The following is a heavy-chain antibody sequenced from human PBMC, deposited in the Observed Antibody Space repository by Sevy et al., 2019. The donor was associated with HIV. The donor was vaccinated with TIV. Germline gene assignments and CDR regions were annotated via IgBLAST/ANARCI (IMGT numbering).Heavy chain of an antibody. V-gene: IGHV3-11*01. J-gene: IGHJ4*02. CDR3: ARDGIAVDPTQDFDY. CDR1: GFTFSDYY. Sequence: GGSLRLSCAASGFTFSDYYMSWIRQAPGKGLEWVSYISSSGSTIYYADSVKGRFTISRDNAKNSLYLQMNSLRAEDTAVYYCARDGIAVDPTQDFDYWGQGTLVTVSS. CDR2: ISSSGSTI. D-gene: IGHD6-19*01.